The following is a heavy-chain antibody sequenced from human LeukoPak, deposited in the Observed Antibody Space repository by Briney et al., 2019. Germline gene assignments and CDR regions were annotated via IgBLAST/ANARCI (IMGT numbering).Heavy chain of an antibody. V-gene: IGHV3-11*04. D-gene: IGHD6-13*01. CDR1: GFTFSDYY. J-gene: IGHJ3*02. CDR2: ISSSGSII. CDR3: ARDRQQQLVGTSFDM. Sequence: GGSLRLSCAASGFTFSDYYMSWIRQAPGKGLEWVSYISSSGSIIYYAHSVKGRFTISRDNAKNSLYLQMNSLRDEDTAVYYCARDRQQQLVGTSFDMWGQGTMVTVSS.